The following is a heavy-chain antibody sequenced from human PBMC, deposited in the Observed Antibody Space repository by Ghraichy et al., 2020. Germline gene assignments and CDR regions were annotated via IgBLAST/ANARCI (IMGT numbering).Heavy chain of an antibody. CDR2: INHSGST. J-gene: IGHJ6*02. D-gene: IGHD3-22*01. CDR3: ARFRGSYSRYYGMDV. Sequence: SETLSLTCAVYGGSFSGYYWSWIRQPPGKGLEWIGEINHSGSTNYNPSLKSRVTISVDTSKNQFSLKLSSVTAADTAVYYCARFRGSYSRYYGMDVWGQGTTVTVSS. V-gene: IGHV4-34*01. CDR1: GGSFSGYY.